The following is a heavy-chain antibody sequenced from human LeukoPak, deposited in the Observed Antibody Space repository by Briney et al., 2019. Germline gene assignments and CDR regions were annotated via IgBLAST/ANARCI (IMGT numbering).Heavy chain of an antibody. CDR3: AREYISGWFDY. D-gene: IGHD6-19*01. CDR1: GFTFSGYE. Sequence: PGGSLRLSCAASGFTFSGYEIHWVRQAAGKGLEWISDIRSGDGATYYADSVKGRFTISRDNAKNSLFLQLNSLRAEDTAIYYCAREYISGWFDYWGQGTLVTVSS. V-gene: IGHV3-48*03. J-gene: IGHJ4*02. CDR2: IRSGDGAT.